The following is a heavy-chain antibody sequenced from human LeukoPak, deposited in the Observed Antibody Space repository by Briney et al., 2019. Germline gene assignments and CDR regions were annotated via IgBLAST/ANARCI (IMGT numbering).Heavy chain of an antibody. CDR2: VWHDGSNR. D-gene: IGHD3-10*01. Sequence: GASLRLSCTAPGFTFSSYGKHWGRQAPGQGLGWEALVWHDGSNRYYSEAVKGRFTISRDNSKNTVYLQINSLRAEDTAVYYCARELFGSGSCPDYWGQGTRVTVSS. V-gene: IGHV3-33*01. CDR1: GFTFSSYG. J-gene: IGHJ4*02. CDR3: ARELFGSGSCPDY.